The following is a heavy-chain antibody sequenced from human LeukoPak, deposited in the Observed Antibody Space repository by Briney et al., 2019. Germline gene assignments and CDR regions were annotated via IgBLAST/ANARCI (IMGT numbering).Heavy chain of an antibody. Sequence: GGSLRLSCAASGFTVSSNYMSWVRQAPGRGLEWVSVIYSGGSTYYADSVKGRFTISRDNSKNTLYLQMNSLRAEDTAVYYCAKRPSDYGDYVSYFDYWGQGTLVTVSS. J-gene: IGHJ4*02. CDR1: GFTVSSNY. CDR2: IYSGGST. D-gene: IGHD4-17*01. CDR3: AKRPSDYGDYVSYFDY. V-gene: IGHV3-66*02.